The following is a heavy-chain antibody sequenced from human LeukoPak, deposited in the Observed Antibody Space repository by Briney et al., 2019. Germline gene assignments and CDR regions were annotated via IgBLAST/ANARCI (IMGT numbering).Heavy chain of an antibody. D-gene: IGHD3-22*01. J-gene: IGHJ3*02. CDR1: GFTFSSYW. CDR2: IKQDGSEK. CDR3: ARVQITMIVVVIPDAFDI. Sequence: PGGSVRLSCAASGFTFSSYWMSWVRQAPGKGLEWVANIKQDGSEKYYVDSVKGRFTISRDNAKNSLYLQMNSLRAEDTAVYYCARVQITMIVVVIPDAFDIWGQGTMVTVSS. V-gene: IGHV3-7*01.